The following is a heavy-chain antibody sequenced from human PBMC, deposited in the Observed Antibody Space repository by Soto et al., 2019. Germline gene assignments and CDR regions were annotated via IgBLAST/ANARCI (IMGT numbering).Heavy chain of an antibody. J-gene: IGHJ6*02. CDR2: IIPILGIA. CDR1: GGTFSSYT. CDR3: ARVPHYYYYGMDV. V-gene: IGHV1-69*02. Sequence: QVQLVQSGAEVKKPGSSVKVSCKASGGTFSSYTISWVRQAPGQGLEWMGRIIPILGIANHAQKFQGRATITADNSTSTAYMELSSLRSEDTAVYYCARVPHYYYYGMDVWGQGTTVTVSS.